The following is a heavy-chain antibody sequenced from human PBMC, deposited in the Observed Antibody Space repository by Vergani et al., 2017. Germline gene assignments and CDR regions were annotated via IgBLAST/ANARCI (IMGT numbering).Heavy chain of an antibody. CDR2: ISSSSSYI. Sequence: VQRVESGGGLVKPGESLRLSCTASGFTVIGYSMNWVRQAPGTGLEWVSSISSSSSYIYYADSLKGRFTISRDNAKNSLYLQMNSLRAEDTAVYYCARAMYYYDSSGYIYPDYWGQGTLVTVSS. CDR3: ARAMYYYDSSGYIYPDY. J-gene: IGHJ4*02. V-gene: IGHV3-21*01. D-gene: IGHD3-22*01. CDR1: GFTVIGYS.